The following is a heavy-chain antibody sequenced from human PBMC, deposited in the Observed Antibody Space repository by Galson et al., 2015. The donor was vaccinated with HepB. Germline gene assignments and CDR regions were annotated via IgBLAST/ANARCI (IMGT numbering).Heavy chain of an antibody. Sequence: SVKVSCKASGYTFTGYNIHWVRQAPGQGLEWMGRINPNSGGTNYAQNFRGRVTMTRDTSISTAYMGLSSLRSDDTAIYYCAVIVIIPSATPAGFDPWGQGTLVTVSS. CDR3: AVIVIIPSATPAGFDP. CDR1: GYTFTGYN. CDR2: INPNSGGT. J-gene: IGHJ5*02. V-gene: IGHV1-2*06. D-gene: IGHD2-2*01.